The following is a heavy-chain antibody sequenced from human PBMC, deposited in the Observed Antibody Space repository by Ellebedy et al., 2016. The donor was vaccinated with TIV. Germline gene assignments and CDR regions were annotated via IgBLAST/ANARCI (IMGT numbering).Heavy chain of an antibody. CDR1: GGSFSDYN. CDR3: ARAPGPYSYYYMDV. CDR2: INHSGST. V-gene: IGHV4-34*01. Sequence: SETLSLXXAVYGGSFSDYNWSWIRQPPGKGLEWIGEINHSGSTNYNPSLKSRVTISADTSKSQFSLNLSSVTAADTAVYYCARAPGPYSYYYMDVWGKGTTVTVSS. J-gene: IGHJ6*03.